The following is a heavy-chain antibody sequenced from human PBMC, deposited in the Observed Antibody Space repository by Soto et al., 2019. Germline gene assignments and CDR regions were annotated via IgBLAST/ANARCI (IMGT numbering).Heavy chain of an antibody. Sequence: PSETLSLTCTISGGSISVYYWSWIRQPPGRALEWIGYIYDSGSPYYKPSLRSRVIISADTSKNQISLKLTSATAADTAVYDGGSGVGSSPPRYWGRGTLVTVSS. V-gene: IGHV4-59*01. CDR2: IYDSGSP. CDR1: GGSISVYY. D-gene: IGHD1-26*01. CDR3: GSGVGSSPPRY. J-gene: IGHJ4*02.